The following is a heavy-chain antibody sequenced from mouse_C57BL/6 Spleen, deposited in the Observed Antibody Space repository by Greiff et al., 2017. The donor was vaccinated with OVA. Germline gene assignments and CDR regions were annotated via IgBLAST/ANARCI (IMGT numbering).Heavy chain of an antibody. CDR3: ASAEIDGSRYFDV. CDR2: IYPRSGNT. D-gene: IGHD1-1*01. V-gene: IGHV1-81*01. CDR1: GYTFTSYG. Sequence: VQLQQSGAELARPGASVKLSCKASGYTFTSYGISWVKQRTGQGLEWIGEIYPRSGNTYYNEKFKGKATLTADKSSSTAYMELRSLTSEDSAVYFCASAEIDGSRYFDVWGTGTTVTVSS. J-gene: IGHJ1*03.